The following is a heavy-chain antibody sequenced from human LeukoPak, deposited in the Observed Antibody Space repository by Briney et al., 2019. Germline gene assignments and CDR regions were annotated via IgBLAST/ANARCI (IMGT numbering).Heavy chain of an antibody. CDR1: GGSNSNNNYY. CDR2: IYSGGNT. D-gene: IGHD6-13*01. V-gene: IGHV4-39*01. J-gene: IGHJ4*02. CDR3: ARLGTSWYVSLDY. Sequence: PSETLSLTCTVSGGSNSNNNYYWGWIRQPPGKGLEWIASIYSGGNTYYNPSLKSRVPMSADTSKNQFSLKLTSVTAADTAMYYCARLGTSWYVSLDYWGQGTLVTVSS.